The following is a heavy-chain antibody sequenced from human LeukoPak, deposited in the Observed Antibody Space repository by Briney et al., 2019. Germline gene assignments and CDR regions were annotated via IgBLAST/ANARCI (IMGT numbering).Heavy chain of an antibody. Sequence: GGSLRLSCAASGFTFSSYWMPWVRQAPGKGLVWVSRINSDGSSTSYADSVKGRFTISRDNAKNTLYLQMNSLRAEDTAMYDCARGYRSTRWLQLYWGQGTLVTVSS. CDR1: GFTFSSYW. V-gene: IGHV3-74*01. D-gene: IGHD1-1*01. CDR2: INSDGSST. J-gene: IGHJ4*02. CDR3: ARGYRSTRWLQLY.